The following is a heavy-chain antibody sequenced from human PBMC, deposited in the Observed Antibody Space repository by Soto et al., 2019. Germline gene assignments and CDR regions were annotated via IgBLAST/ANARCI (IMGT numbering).Heavy chain of an antibody. CDR2: ISSSSSYI. D-gene: IGHD5-12*01. J-gene: IGHJ4*02. Sequence: EVQLVESGGGLVKPGGSLRLSCAASGFTFSSYSMNWVRQAPGKGLEWVSSISSSSSYIDYADSVKGRFTISRDNAKNSLYLQMNSLRAEDTAVYYCARKNRGYSGYDLPDFDYWGQGTLVTVSS. CDR3: ARKNRGYSGYDLPDFDY. CDR1: GFTFSSYS. V-gene: IGHV3-21*01.